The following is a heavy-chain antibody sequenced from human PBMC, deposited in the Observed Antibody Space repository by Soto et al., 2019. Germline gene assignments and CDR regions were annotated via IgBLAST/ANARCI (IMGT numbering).Heavy chain of an antibody. CDR1: GYTFTSYG. J-gene: IGHJ6*02. Sequence: ASVKVSCKASGYTFTSYGISWGRQAPGQGLEWMGGISAYNGNTNYAQKLQGRVTMTTDTSTSTAYMELRSLRSDDTAVYYCAREGYCTNGVCPTTFYYYYGMDVWGQGTTVTVSS. CDR2: ISAYNGNT. D-gene: IGHD2-8*01. V-gene: IGHV1-18*01. CDR3: AREGYCTNGVCPTTFYYYYGMDV.